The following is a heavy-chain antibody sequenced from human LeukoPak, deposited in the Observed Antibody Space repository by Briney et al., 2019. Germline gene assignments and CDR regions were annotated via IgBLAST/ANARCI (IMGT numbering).Heavy chain of an antibody. Sequence: SVKVSCKASGGTFSSYAISWVRQAPGQGLERMGGIIPIFGTANYAQKFQGRVTITADESTSTAYMELSSLRSEDTAVYYCARDPGSSWYLFDYWGQGTLVTVSS. V-gene: IGHV1-69*01. J-gene: IGHJ4*02. CDR2: IIPIFGTA. CDR1: GGTFSSYA. CDR3: ARDPGSSWYLFDY. D-gene: IGHD6-13*01.